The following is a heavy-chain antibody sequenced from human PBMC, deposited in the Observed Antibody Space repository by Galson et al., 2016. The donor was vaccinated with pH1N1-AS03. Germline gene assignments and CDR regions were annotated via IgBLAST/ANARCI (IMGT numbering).Heavy chain of an antibody. CDR1: GFSHSASGGA. CDR3: AHRHGGNSHYFGY. V-gene: IGHV2-5*02. Sequence: PALVKPTQTLTLTCTLSGFSHSASGGAVAWIRQPPGKALEWLALIYWDDDKRYSPSLRDKLTITKDSPTNQVVLTMTNMDPVDTATYYCAHRHGGNSHYFGYWGPGTLVTVSS. J-gene: IGHJ4*02. D-gene: IGHD4-23*01. CDR2: IYWDDDK.